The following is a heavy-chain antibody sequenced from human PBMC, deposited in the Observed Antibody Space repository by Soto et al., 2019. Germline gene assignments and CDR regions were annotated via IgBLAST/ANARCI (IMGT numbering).Heavy chain of an antibody. CDR1: GYTFTSYA. Sequence: QVQLVQSGAEVKKPGASVKVSGKASGYTFTSYAMHWVRQAPGQRLEGMGWINAGNGNTKYSQKFQGRVTITRDTTASTAYMELSSLISEDTAVDYCARVRLLWFGERNVYGMDVWGQGTTVTVSS. J-gene: IGHJ6*02. V-gene: IGHV1-3*01. D-gene: IGHD3-10*01. CDR2: INAGNGNT. CDR3: ARVRLLWFGERNVYGMDV.